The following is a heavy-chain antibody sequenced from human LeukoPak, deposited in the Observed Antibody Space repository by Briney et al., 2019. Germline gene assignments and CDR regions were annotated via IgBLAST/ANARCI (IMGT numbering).Heavy chain of an antibody. J-gene: IGHJ4*02. CDR3: ARANFLYCSSSTCLFDY. CDR2: INPNDGDT. Sequence: ASVKVSCTASGYTFTDYYMHWVRQAPGQGFEWMGWINPNDGDTNYAQKFQGRVTMTRDTSISTAHMEVSRLRSDDTAVYYCARANFLYCSSSTCLFDYWGQGTLVTVSS. V-gene: IGHV1-2*02. CDR1: GYTFTDYY. D-gene: IGHD2-2*01.